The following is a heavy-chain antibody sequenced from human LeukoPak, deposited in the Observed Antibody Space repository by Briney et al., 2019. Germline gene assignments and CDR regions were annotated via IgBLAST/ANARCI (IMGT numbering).Heavy chain of an antibody. V-gene: IGHV3-30*04. Sequence: GGSLRLSCAASGFTFSNFAMHWVRQAPGKGLEWVSVISYDGSYKYYADSVKGRFTISRDNSKNTLYLQMNSLRPEDTAVYYCARDLHCSGGSCYSGLHYWGQGTLVTVSS. CDR2: ISYDGSYK. D-gene: IGHD2-15*01. CDR1: GFTFSNFA. J-gene: IGHJ4*02. CDR3: ARDLHCSGGSCYSGLHY.